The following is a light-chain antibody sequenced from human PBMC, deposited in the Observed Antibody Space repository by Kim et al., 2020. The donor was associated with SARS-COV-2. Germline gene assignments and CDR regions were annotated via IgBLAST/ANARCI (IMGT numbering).Light chain of an antibody. CDR2: EVS. J-gene: IGLJ3*02. Sequence: GQSVNKNGTGISSDENTYNRVAWYQQAPGTAPKLIIYEVSNRPSGVPDRFSGSKAGNSAYLTISGLQAEDEAHYYCTSYIGATTLVFGGGNQLTVL. CDR3: TSYIGATTLV. V-gene: IGLV2-18*02. CDR1: SSDENTYNR.